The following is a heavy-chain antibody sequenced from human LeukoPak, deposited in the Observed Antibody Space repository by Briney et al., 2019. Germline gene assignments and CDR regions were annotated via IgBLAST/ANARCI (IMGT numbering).Heavy chain of an antibody. CDR2: IHWSGVGT. Sequence: GGSLRLSCAASGFTFEDHGMSWVRQVAGKGLEWVSGIHWSGVGTGYAASVKGRFTISRDNAKNSLYLQMNSLRAEDTAVYYCARDAGYYYDSSLYYFDYWGQGTLVTVPS. CDR3: ARDAGYYYDSSLYYFDY. V-gene: IGHV3-20*04. D-gene: IGHD3-22*01. CDR1: GFTFEDHG. J-gene: IGHJ4*02.